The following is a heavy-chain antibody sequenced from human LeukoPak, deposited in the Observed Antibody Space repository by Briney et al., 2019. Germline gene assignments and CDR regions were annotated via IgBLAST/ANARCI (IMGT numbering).Heavy chain of an antibody. Sequence: PSETLSLTCTVSGGSISSYYWSWIRQPPGKGLEWIGYIYYSGSTNYNPSLKSRVTISVDTSKNQFSLKLSSVTAADTAVYYCASPSTTVTTSYFYYGMDVWGQGTTVTVSS. J-gene: IGHJ6*02. CDR2: IYYSGST. CDR3: ASPSTTVTTSYFYYGMDV. D-gene: IGHD4-17*01. V-gene: IGHV4-59*01. CDR1: GGSISSYY.